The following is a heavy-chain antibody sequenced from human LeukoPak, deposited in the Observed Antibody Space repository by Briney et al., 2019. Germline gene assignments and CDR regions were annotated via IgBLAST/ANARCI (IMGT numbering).Heavy chain of an antibody. V-gene: IGHV1-8*03. CDR2: MNPNSGNT. CDR1: GGTFSSYA. J-gene: IGHJ3*02. CDR3: ARGSTATGAFDI. D-gene: IGHD2-15*01. Sequence: ASVKVSCKASGGTFSSYAISWVRQATGQGLEWMGWMNPNSGNTGYAQKFQGRVTITRNTSISTAYMELSSLRSEDTAVYYCARGSTATGAFDIWGQGTMVTVSS.